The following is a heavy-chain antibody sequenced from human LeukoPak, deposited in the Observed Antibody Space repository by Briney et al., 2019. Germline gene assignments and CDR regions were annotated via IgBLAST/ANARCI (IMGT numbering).Heavy chain of an antibody. Sequence: GGSLRLSCAASGFTFSTYAMHWVRQAPGKGLEWVAFIRFDGSNKYYADSVKGRFTISRDNSKNTLYLQMNSLRAEDTAVYYCAKDLGATPDYWGQGTLVTVSS. D-gene: IGHD1-26*01. V-gene: IGHV3-30*02. CDR3: AKDLGATPDY. CDR1: GFTFSTYA. J-gene: IGHJ4*02. CDR2: IRFDGSNK.